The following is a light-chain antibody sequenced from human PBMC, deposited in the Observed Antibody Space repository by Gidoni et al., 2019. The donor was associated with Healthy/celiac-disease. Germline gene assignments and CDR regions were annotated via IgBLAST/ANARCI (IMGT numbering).Light chain of an antibody. J-gene: IGKJ2*01. CDR3: QQYGSSPPRYT. V-gene: IGKV3D-20*01. CDR2: DAS. CDR1: QSVSSSY. Sequence: EIVLPQSPATLSLSPGERATPSCGASQSVSSSYLAWYQQKPGLAPRLLSYDASSRATGIPDRCSGSGSGTDFTLTISRLEPEDFAVYYCQQYGSSPPRYTFGQGTKLEIK.